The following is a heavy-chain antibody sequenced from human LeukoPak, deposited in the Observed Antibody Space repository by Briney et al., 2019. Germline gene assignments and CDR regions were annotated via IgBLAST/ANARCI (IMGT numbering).Heavy chain of an antibody. CDR1: GFTFSSYW. CDR2: IKQDGSEK. J-gene: IGHJ4*02. CDR3: ARDRLGREHFFDY. D-gene: IGHD3-3*02. V-gene: IGHV3-7*03. Sequence: GGSLRLSCAASGFTFSSYWMSWVRQAPGKGLDWVANIKQDGSEKYYVDSVKGRFTISRDNAKNSLYLQMNSLRAEDTAVYYCARDRLGREHFFDYWGQGTLVTVSS.